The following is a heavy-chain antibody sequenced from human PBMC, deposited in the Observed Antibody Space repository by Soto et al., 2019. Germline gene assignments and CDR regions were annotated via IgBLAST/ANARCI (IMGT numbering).Heavy chain of an antibody. CDR2: VNSDGRTT. CDR1: GFTFSSHW. J-gene: IGHJ3*02. CDR3: ARDWRDYGSGNPAFDI. Sequence: GGSLRLSCAASGFTFSSHWMHWVRQAPGKGLVWVSRVNSDGRTTDYADSVKGRFTISRDNAKNTLFLQMNSLKAEDTAVYYCARDWRDYGSGNPAFDIWGQGTLVTVSS. V-gene: IGHV3-74*01. D-gene: IGHD3-10*01.